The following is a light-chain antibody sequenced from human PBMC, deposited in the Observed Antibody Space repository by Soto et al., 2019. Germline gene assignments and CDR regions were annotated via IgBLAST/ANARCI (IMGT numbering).Light chain of an antibody. J-gene: IGKJ4*01. V-gene: IGKV4-1*01. CDR3: QECYGAPLT. Sequence: DIVMTQSPDSLSVSLGARATINCKSSQSLLSISNNKNYLTWYQQKPGQPPRLVISWASTRESGVPDRFSGSGSGTDFTLTISSLQAEEVAVYYGQECYGAPLTFGGGTKVES. CDR1: QSLLSISNNKNY. CDR2: WAS.